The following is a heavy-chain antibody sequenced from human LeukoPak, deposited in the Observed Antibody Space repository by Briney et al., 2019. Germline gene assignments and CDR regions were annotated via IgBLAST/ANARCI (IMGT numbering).Heavy chain of an antibody. D-gene: IGHD3-22*01. CDR2: IYSGGST. CDR3: ARDDTWDSSGYFDY. V-gene: IGHV3-66*02. CDR1: GFTVSSNY. Sequence: GSLRLSCAASGFTVSSNYMSWVRQAPGKGLEWVSVIYSGGSTYYADSVKGRFTISRDNSKNTLYMQLNSLRADDTAVFYCARDDTWDSSGYFDYWGQGTLVIVSS. J-gene: IGHJ4*02.